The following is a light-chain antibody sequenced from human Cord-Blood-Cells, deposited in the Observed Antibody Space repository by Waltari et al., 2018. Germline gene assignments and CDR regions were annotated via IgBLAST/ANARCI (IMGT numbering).Light chain of an antibody. CDR2: EDN. Sequence: NIMLTQPNSVPESPGTTVTIPCTRSSGSIASTYARRYQQRPGSSPTTVIYEDNQRPSGVPDRFSGSIDSSSNSASLTISGLKTEDEADYYCQSYDSSIVVFGGGTKLTVL. J-gene: IGLJ2*01. V-gene: IGLV6-57*01. CDR1: SGSIASTY. CDR3: QSYDSSIVV.